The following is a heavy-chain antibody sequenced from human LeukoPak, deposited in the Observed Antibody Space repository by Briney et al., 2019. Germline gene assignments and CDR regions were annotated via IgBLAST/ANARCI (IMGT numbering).Heavy chain of an antibody. CDR1: GGSFSGYY. CDR2: INHSGST. D-gene: IGHD2-2*01. V-gene: IGHV4-34*01. Sequence: SETLSLTCAVYGGSFSGYYWSWIRQPPGKGLEWIGEINHSGSTNYNPSLKSRVTISVDTSKNQFSPKLSSVTAADTAVYYCARVGLYCSSTSCYSYYYGMDVWGQGTTVTVSS. CDR3: ARVGLYCSSTSCYSYYYGMDV. J-gene: IGHJ6*02.